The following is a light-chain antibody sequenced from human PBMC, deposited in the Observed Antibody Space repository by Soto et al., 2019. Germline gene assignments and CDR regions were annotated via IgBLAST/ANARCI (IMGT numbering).Light chain of an antibody. V-gene: IGKV3-15*01. Sequence: DIVLTQSPATLSVSPGERVTLSCRASQSVSSNLAWFQQKPGQPPRLLIYSASTRATGISGRFSASGSGTEFTLTIIGLQSGDFATYYCQQYKQWPPYTFGQGTKLEIK. CDR2: SAS. J-gene: IGKJ2*01. CDR3: QQYKQWPPYT. CDR1: QSVSSN.